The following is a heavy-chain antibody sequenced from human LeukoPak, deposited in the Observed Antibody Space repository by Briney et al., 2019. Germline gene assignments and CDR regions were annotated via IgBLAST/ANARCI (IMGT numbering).Heavy chain of an antibody. CDR2: INPSGGST. V-gene: IGHV1-46*01. Sequence: ASVKVSCKASGYTFTSYYMHWVRQAPGQGLEWMGIINPSGGSTSYAQKSQGRVTMTRDTSTSTVYMELSSLRSEDTAVYYCARDNQGCSSTSCYWGGGGDYWGQGTLVTVSS. CDR1: GYTFTSYY. CDR3: ARDNQGCSSTSCYWGGGGDY. D-gene: IGHD2-2*01. J-gene: IGHJ4*02.